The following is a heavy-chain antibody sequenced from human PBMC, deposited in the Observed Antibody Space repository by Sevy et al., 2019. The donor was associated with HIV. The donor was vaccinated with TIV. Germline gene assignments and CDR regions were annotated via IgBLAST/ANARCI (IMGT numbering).Heavy chain of an antibody. D-gene: IGHD1-1*01. Sequence: GGSLRLSCATSGFTFSDAWMNWVRQAPGKGLEWVARIKSKTDSGTRDFAAPVKGRFTISRDDSKNTVYLQMTSLKDEDTGVYFCACGTGTSDFDHCGQGTLVTVSS. CDR1: GFTFSDAW. CDR3: ACGTGTSDFDH. V-gene: IGHV3-15*01. J-gene: IGHJ4*02. CDR2: IKSKTDSGTR.